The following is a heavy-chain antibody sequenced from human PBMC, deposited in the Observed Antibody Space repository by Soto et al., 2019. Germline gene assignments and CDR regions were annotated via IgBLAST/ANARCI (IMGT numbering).Heavy chain of an antibody. Sequence: KPSETLSLTCTVSGGSISSSSYYWGWIRQPPGKGLEWIGSIYYSGSTYYNPSLKSRVTISVDTSKNQFSLKLSSVTAADTAVYYCARGPGSGSYIVYYYYYGMDVWGQGTTVTRLL. V-gene: IGHV4-39*01. CDR2: IYYSGST. J-gene: IGHJ6*02. CDR1: GGSISSSSYY. CDR3: ARGPGSGSYIVYYYYYGMDV. D-gene: IGHD3-10*01.